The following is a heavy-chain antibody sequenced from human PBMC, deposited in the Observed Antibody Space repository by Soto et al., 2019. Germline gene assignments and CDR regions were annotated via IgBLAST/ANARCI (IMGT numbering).Heavy chain of an antibody. CDR3: ASSGGDSRFGAFDI. CDR2: ISAYNGNT. V-gene: IGHV1-18*04. D-gene: IGHD2-21*02. CDR1: GYTFTSYG. Sequence: ASVKVSCKASGYTFTSYGISWVRQAPGQGLEWMGWISAYNGNTNYAQKLQGGVTMTTDTSTSTAYMELRSLRSDDTAVYYCASSGGDSRFGAFDIWGQGTMVTVSS. J-gene: IGHJ3*02.